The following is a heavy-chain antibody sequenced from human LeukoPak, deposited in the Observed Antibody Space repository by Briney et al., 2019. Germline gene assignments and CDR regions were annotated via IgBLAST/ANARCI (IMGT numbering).Heavy chain of an antibody. CDR2: IWYDGTNE. Sequence: PGTSLRLSCAASGPSSSSHGMHWVRQAPGKGLEWVAVIWYDGTNENYSDSLRGRFTISRDNSKSTLYLQMNSLRAEDTAVYYCARARNNYDVSGYSALDYWGQGTLVTVSS. V-gene: IGHV3-33*01. J-gene: IGHJ4*02. CDR3: ARARNNYDVSGYSALDY. D-gene: IGHD3-22*01. CDR1: GPSSSSHG.